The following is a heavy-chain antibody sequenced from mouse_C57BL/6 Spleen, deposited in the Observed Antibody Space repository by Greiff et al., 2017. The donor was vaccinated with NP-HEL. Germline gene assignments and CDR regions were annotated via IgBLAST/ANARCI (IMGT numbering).Heavy chain of an antibody. V-gene: IGHV5-12*01. Sequence: EVQLVESGGGLVQPGGSLKLSCAASGFTFSDYYLYWVRQTPEKRLEWVAYISNGGGSPYYPDTVKGRFTLSRDNAKNTLYLQMSRLKAEDTAMYYCARQDYGSSYDAMDYWGQGTSVTVSS. J-gene: IGHJ4*01. CDR2: ISNGGGSP. D-gene: IGHD1-1*01. CDR3: ARQDYGSSYDAMDY. CDR1: GFTFSDYY.